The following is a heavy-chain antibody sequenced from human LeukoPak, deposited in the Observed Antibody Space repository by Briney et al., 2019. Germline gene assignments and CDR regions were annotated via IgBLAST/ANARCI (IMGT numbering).Heavy chain of an antibody. Sequence: PSETLPLTCGVSGGSITTTNYWSWPRQPPGGGLEWIGEISLAGRTRYNPSLKSRVNISIDESKNHLYLNLASVTAADTAVYYCSRESGPFCPFGQWGQGTLVAVTS. CDR3: SRESGPFCPFGQ. V-gene: IGHV4-4*02. CDR2: ISLAGRT. CDR1: GGSITTTNY. J-gene: IGHJ4*02. D-gene: IGHD1-26*01.